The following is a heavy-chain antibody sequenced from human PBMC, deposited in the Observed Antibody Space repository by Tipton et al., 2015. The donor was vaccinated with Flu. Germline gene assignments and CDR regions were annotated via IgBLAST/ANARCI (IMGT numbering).Heavy chain of an antibody. CDR3: ARFSVRGESDY. D-gene: IGHD3-10*01. Sequence: TLSLTCIVSGGSITSYYWSWVRQPAGKGLEWIGHIYASGSTNYNPSLRSRVTMSVDTSKNQFSLHLSSPTAADTAVYYCARFSVRGESDYWGQGTLVTVSS. CDR2: IYASGST. CDR1: GGSITSYY. V-gene: IGHV4-4*07. J-gene: IGHJ4*02.